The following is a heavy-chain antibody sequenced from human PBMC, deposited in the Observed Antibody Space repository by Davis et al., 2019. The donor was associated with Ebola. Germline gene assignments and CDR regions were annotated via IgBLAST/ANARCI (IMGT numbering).Heavy chain of an antibody. V-gene: IGHV3-30-3*02. CDR1: GFTFSSYA. Sequence: GESLKISCAASGFTFSSYAMHWVRQAPGKGLEWVAVISYDGSNKYYADSVRGRFTISRDKSKNTLFLQMNSLRDEDTAIYYCAKQVIVAAWLGSVYIDHWGQGSLVTVSS. J-gene: IGHJ4*02. CDR2: ISYDGSNK. D-gene: IGHD6-19*01. CDR3: AKQVIVAAWLGSVYIDH.